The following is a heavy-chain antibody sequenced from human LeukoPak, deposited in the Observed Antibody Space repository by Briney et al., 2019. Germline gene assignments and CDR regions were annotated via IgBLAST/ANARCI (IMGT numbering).Heavy chain of an antibody. CDR3: ASRHCSGGGCYLAGADPFDY. D-gene: IGHD2-15*01. V-gene: IGHV3-NL1*01. CDR1: GFTFSSYA. CDR2: IYSGGNI. J-gene: IGHJ4*02. Sequence: PGRSLRLSCAASGFTFSSYAMHWVRQAPGKGLEWVSVIYSGGNIYYIDSVKGRFTISRDTSKNTLYLQMNSLRAEDTAVYFCASRHCSGGGCYLAGADPFDYWGQGTLVTVSS.